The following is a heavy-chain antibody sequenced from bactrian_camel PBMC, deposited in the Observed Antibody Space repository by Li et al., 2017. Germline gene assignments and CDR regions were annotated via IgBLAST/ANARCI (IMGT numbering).Heavy chain of an antibody. D-gene: IGHD6*01. CDR3: VRGGGSWSFTP. V-gene: IGHV3-2*01. CDR2: IWNSGSDT. CDR1: GFTVSTYY. J-gene: IGHJ6*01. Sequence: VQLVESGGGLVQPGGSLRLSCADSGFTVSTYYMSWVRQAPGKGLEWVSSIWNSGSDTYYADSVKGRFTISRDNAKNTVYLQMNSLKPEDTAVYYCVRGGGSWSFTPWGQGTQVTVS.